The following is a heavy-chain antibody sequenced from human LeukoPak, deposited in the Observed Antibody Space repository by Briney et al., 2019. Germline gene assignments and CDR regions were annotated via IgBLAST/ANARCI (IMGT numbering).Heavy chain of an antibody. CDR1: GFTFDDYA. Sequence: GGPLRLSCAASGFTFDDYAMRWVRQAPGKGLEWVSGISWYSGSIAYADSVKGRFTISRDNAKNSLFLQMNSLRHEDTAFYYCAKDNCGADCFSFNFWGQGILV. CDR3: AKDNCGADCFSFNF. J-gene: IGHJ4*02. D-gene: IGHD2-21*02. V-gene: IGHV3-9*01. CDR2: ISWYSGSI.